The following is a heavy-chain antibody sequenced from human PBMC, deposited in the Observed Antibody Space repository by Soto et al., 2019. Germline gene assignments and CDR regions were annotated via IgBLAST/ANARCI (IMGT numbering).Heavy chain of an antibody. J-gene: IGHJ4*02. D-gene: IGHD6-19*01. CDR1: GITFWSRA. CDR3: ARDDGTAVTSTGYFDY. V-gene: IGHV3-23*01. CDR2: ITDSGGDA. Sequence: LRLSCVASGITFWSRAMSWVRQAPGEGLEWVSTITDSGGDAKYADSVRGRFAISRDNSKKTLYLQMSSLRADDTALYYCARDDGTAVTSTGYFDYWGQGTPVTVSS.